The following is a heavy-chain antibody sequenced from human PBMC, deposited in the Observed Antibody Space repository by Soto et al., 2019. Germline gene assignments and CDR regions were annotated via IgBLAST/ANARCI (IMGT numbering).Heavy chain of an antibody. J-gene: IGHJ2*01. Sequence: GGSLRLSCAASGFTFSSYSMNWVRQAPGKGLEWVSYISSSSSTMYYADSVKGRLTIFRDNAKNSLYLQMNSLRDEDTAVYFCTRDRVLDCGGDCYSLDWYFDLWGRGTLVTVSS. CDR1: GFTFSSYS. V-gene: IGHV3-48*02. D-gene: IGHD2-21*02. CDR2: ISSSSSTM. CDR3: TRDRVLDCGGDCYSLDWYFDL.